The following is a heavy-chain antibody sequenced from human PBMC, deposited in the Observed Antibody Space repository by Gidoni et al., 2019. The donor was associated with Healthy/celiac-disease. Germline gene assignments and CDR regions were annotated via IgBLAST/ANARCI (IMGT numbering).Heavy chain of an antibody. V-gene: IGHV5-51*01. CDR1: GYSFTSYW. CDR2: IYPGYSDT. D-gene: IGHD2-8*01. CDR3: ARLGVLMVYAFDY. J-gene: IGHJ4*02. Sequence: EVQLVQSGAEVKKPGESLKISFQGSGYSFTSYWIGWVRQMTGKGLEWMGIIYPGYSDTRYSPSFQCQVTISADKSISTAYLQWSSLKASDTAMYYCARLGVLMVYAFDYWGQGTLVTVSS.